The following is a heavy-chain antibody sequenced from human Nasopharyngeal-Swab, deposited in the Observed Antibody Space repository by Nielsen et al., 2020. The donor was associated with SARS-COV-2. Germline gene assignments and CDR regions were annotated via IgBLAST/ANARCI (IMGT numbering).Heavy chain of an antibody. Sequence: GESLKISCSVSGFTFSNSALCWVRQAPGKGLEWVSAISIGGATTFYADSVRGRFTISRDNDRNTVYLQMSSLTVEDTAIYYCAKEEVPNDYWGQGTLVTVSS. CDR2: ISIGGATT. V-gene: IGHV3-23*01. CDR3: AKEEVPNDY. D-gene: IGHD4/OR15-4a*01. J-gene: IGHJ4*02. CDR1: GFTFSNSA.